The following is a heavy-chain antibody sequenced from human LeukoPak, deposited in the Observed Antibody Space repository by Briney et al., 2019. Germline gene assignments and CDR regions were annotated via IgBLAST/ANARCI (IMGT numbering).Heavy chain of an antibody. J-gene: IGHJ4*02. CDR2: IVYDANNK. V-gene: IGHV3-30*09. CDR1: GFTFNSYT. Sequence: PGGSLRLSCAASGFTFNSYTIHWVRQAPGQGLEWVAVIVYDANNKYYADSVKGRFAISRDNSKNTLYLQINSLRPDDTAVYYCATERDYGSSFDSWGQGTLVSVSS. D-gene: IGHD6-13*01. CDR3: ATERDYGSSFDS.